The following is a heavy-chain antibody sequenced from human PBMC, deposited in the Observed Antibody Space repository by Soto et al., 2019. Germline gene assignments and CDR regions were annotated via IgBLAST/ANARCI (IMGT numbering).Heavy chain of an antibody. J-gene: IGHJ6*02. D-gene: IGHD3-10*01. CDR1: GYSFTSYW. CDR2: IYPGDSDT. V-gene: IGHV5-51*01. CDR3: ARQDMVRGVMGYYYGMDV. Sequence: GESLKISCKGSGYSFTSYWIGWVRQMPGKGLEWMGIIYPGDSDTRYSPSFQGQVTISADKSISTAYLQWSSLKASDTAMYYCARQDMVRGVMGYYYGMDVWGQGTTVTVS.